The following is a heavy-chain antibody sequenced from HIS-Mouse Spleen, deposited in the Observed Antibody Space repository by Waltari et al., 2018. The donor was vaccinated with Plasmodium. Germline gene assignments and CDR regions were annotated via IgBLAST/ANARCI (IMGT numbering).Heavy chain of an antibody. Sequence: QLQLQESGPGLVKPSETLSPTCTVSGGSISSSSYYWGCLRQPPGKGLEWIGSIYYSGSTYYNPSLKSRVTISVDTSKNQFSLKLSSVTAADTAVYYCARDRITGTSYFDYWGQGTLVTVSS. J-gene: IGHJ4*02. V-gene: IGHV4-39*07. D-gene: IGHD1-7*01. CDR1: GGSISSSSYY. CDR3: ARDRITGTSYFDY. CDR2: IYYSGST.